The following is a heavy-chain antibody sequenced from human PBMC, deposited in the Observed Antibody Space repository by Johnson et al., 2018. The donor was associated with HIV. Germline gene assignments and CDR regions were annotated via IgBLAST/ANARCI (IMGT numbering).Heavy chain of an antibody. CDR1: GFTFSSYG. D-gene: IGHD4-17*01. CDR3: AKGYGDYEGNAFDI. J-gene: IGHJ3*02. CDR2: ISGSGGST. V-gene: IGHV3-23*04. Sequence: VQLVESGGGVVQPGRSLRLSCAASGFTFSSYGMSWVRQAPGKGLEWVSAISGSGGSTYYADSVKGRFTISRDNSKNTLNLQMNSLRAEDTAVYYCAKGYGDYEGNAFDIWGQGTMVTVSS.